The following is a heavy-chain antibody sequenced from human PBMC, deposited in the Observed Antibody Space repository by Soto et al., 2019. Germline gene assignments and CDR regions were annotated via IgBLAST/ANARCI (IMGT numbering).Heavy chain of an antibody. CDR2: ISASSDAA. Sequence: EVQLLESGGGLVQPGGSLRLSCAASGFPFSTSAMNWVRQAPGKGLEWVSIISASSDAAYYAESVKGRFASSRDNSKNPLYLQMNSLRAEDTAVYYCAKYSGSYPVYNGLSLWGQGTKVTVS. CDR1: GFPFSTSA. J-gene: IGHJ6*02. V-gene: IGHV3-23*01. CDR3: AKYSGSYPVYNGLSL. D-gene: IGHD1-26*01.